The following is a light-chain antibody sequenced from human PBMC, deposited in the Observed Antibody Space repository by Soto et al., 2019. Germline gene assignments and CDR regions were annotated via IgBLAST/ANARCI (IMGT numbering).Light chain of an antibody. J-gene: IGKJ3*01. V-gene: IGKV1-39*01. CDR3: QQSYSTPFT. Sequence: DIQMTQSPSSLSASVGDRVTITCRASQSISSYLNWYQQKPGKAPKLLIYAASSLQSGVPSRFSGSGSGTDFTHTISSLPPEDFATYYCQQSYSTPFTLGPGTKVDIK. CDR1: QSISSY. CDR2: AAS.